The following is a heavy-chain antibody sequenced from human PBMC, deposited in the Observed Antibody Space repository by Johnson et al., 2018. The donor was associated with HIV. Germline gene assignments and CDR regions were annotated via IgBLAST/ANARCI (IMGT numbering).Heavy chain of an antibody. CDR1: GFTFSSYG. CDR3: AKVYDSSGYYSYDAFDI. V-gene: IGHV3-23*04. CDR2: IRGSGGST. Sequence: MLLVESGGGVVQPGRSLRLSCAASGFTFSSYGMHWVRQAPGKGLEWVSAIRGSGGSTYSADSVKGRFTLSRDNSKNTLYLQMNNLRAEDTAVYYCAKVYDSSGYYSYDAFDIWGQGTMVTVSS. J-gene: IGHJ3*02. D-gene: IGHD3-22*01.